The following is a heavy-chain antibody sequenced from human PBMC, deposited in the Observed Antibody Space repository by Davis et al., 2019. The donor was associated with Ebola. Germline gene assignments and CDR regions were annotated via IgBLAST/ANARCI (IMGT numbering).Heavy chain of an antibody. D-gene: IGHD2-2*01. CDR3: ARVLSGTSYNFMDV. J-gene: IGHJ6*03. CDR1: GFTLSDYS. Sequence: GSLRLSCAASGFTLSDYSMNWVRQAPGKGLEWVASTNPDASEKYYVDSARGRFTISRDNAKNSLCPQMNSLRAEDTAVYYCARVLSGTSYNFMDVWGKGTTVTVSS. V-gene: IGHV3-7*03. CDR2: TNPDASEK.